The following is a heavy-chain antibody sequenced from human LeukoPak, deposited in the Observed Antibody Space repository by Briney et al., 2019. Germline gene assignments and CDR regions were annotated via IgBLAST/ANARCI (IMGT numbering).Heavy chain of an antibody. CDR3: AREDIAVYRGDCLDY. D-gene: IGHD2-21*02. V-gene: IGHV3-21*01. Sequence: GGSLRLSCAASGFTFSSYSMNWVRQAPGKGLEWVSSISSSSSYIYYADSVKGRFTISRDNAKNSLYLQMNSLRAEDTAVYYCAREDIAVYRGDCLDYWGQGTLVTVSS. J-gene: IGHJ4*02. CDR1: GFTFSSYS. CDR2: ISSSSSYI.